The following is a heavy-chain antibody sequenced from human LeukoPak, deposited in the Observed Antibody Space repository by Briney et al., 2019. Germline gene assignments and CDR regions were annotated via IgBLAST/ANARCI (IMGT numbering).Heavy chain of an antibody. CDR3: ANLGSGSYYYYYYGMDV. Sequence: PGGSLRLSCAASGFSFSSYGMHWVRQAPGKGLEWVAFIRYDGSNKYYADSVKGRFTISRDNSKNTLYLQMNSLRAEDTAVYYCANLGSGSYYYYYYGMDVWGRGTTATVSS. CDR1: GFSFSSYG. D-gene: IGHD3-10*02. J-gene: IGHJ6*02. V-gene: IGHV3-30*02. CDR2: IRYDGSNK.